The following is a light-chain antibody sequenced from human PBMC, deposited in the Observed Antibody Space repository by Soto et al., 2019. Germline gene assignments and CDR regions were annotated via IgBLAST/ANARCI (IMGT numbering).Light chain of an antibody. J-gene: IGKJ4*01. CDR2: GAS. V-gene: IGKV3-20*01. CDR3: QQYGSSRAIT. CDR1: QSVSSSY. Sequence: EIVLTQSPGTLSLSPGERATLSCRASQSVSSSYLAWYQQKPGQAPRLLIYGASSRATGIPDRFSGSGSGTDFILTISRLEPEDFAVYYCQQYGSSRAITFGGGTKVEIK.